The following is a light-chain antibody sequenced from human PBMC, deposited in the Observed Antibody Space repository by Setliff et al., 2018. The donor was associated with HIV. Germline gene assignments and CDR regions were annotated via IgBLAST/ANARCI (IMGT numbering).Light chain of an antibody. Sequence: QSALAQPASVSGSPGQSITISCTGTSSDIGGYKYVSWYQQHPGKAPKLMISDVTNRPSGVSSRFSGSKSGNTASLTISGLQAEDEADYYCSSYTGSITLYVFGTGTKVTVL. CDR1: SSDIGGYKY. J-gene: IGLJ1*01. CDR2: DVT. V-gene: IGLV2-14*03. CDR3: SSYTGSITLYV.